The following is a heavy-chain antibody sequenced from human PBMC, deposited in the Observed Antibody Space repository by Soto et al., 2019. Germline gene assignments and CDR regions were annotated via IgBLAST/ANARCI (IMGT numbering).Heavy chain of an antibody. CDR2: VWRGGTT. V-gene: IGHV3-53*01. D-gene: IGHD3-3*01. CDR3: ATEAIFGGDPEPH. J-gene: IGHJ4*02. CDR1: GFTVSSRY. Sequence: EVHVVESGGGLIHPGGSLRLSCAASGFTVSSRYMGWVRQAPGTGLEWVSVVWRGGTTYHADSVKGRFTVSRDESRNTLYLQMNSLRVGDTAVYYCATEAIFGGDPEPHCGQGTLVTVSS.